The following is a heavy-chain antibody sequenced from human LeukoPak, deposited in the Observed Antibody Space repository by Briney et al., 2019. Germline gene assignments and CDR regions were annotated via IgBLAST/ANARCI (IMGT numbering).Heavy chain of an antibody. CDR3: AKDRIAAAGRGFRFDP. Sequence: PGGSLRLSCAASGFTFSSYAMSWVRQAPGKGLEWVSAISGSGGSTYYADSVKGRFTISRDNSKNTLYLQMNSLGAEDTAVYYCAKDRIAAAGRGFRFDPWGQGTLVTVSS. J-gene: IGHJ5*02. CDR2: ISGSGGST. D-gene: IGHD6-13*01. V-gene: IGHV3-23*01. CDR1: GFTFSSYA.